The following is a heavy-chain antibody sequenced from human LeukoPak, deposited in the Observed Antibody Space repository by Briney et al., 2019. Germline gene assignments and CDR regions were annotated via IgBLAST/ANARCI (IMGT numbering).Heavy chain of an antibody. CDR2: FSYSGDG. Sequence: SETLSLTCAVSGASISSGTYSWGWMRQPPGKGPEWIGSFSYSGDGYYNSSLKSRVTISMGTSKNQFSLEVTSVTAADTAVYYCARGRNSTVRGALRRAFDIWGQGTMVTVSS. V-gene: IGHV4-39*01. CDR3: ARGRNSTVRGALRRAFDI. J-gene: IGHJ3*02. D-gene: IGHD3-10*01. CDR1: GASISSGTYS.